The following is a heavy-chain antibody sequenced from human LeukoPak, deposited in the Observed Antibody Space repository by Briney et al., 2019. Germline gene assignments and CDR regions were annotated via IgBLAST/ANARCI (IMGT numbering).Heavy chain of an antibody. V-gene: IGHV3-30*04. D-gene: IGHD3-10*01. CDR3: ARDLFKSRPGYFDY. CDR1: RFTFSSYA. CDR2: ISYDGSNK. J-gene: IGHJ4*02. Sequence: GGSLRLSCAASRFTFSSYAMHWVRHAPGKGLEWGAGISYDGSNKNYTDSSKGRFTISRDNSKTTLYLQMHSLRAEDTAVYYCARDLFKSRPGYFDYWGQGTLVTVSS.